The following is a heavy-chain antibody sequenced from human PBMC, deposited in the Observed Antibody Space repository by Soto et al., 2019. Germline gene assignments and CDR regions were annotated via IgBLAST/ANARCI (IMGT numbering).Heavy chain of an antibody. Sequence: EVQLVESGGGLVQPGGSLRLSCAASGFTFSSYSMNWVRQAPGKGLEWVSYISSSSSTIYYADSVKGRFTISRENAKNSLHLQMNSLRAEDTAVYYCAREGGDLNWFAPWGQGTLVTVSS. V-gene: IGHV3-48*01. D-gene: IGHD4-17*01. CDR2: ISSSSSTI. CDR3: AREGGDLNWFAP. J-gene: IGHJ5*02. CDR1: GFTFSSYS.